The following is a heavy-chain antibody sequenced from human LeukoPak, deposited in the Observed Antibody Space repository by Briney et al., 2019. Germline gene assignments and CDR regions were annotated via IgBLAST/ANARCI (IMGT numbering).Heavy chain of an antibody. Sequence: GGSLRLSCAASGFTFRSYWMNWVRQAPGKGLEWVAIINRDESEQYYVDSVKGRFTISRDNSKNTLYLQMNSLRAEDTAVYYCARGYIYDSSGYPVFGAFDIWGQGTMVTVSS. J-gene: IGHJ3*02. V-gene: IGHV3-7*05. D-gene: IGHD3-22*01. CDR3: ARGYIYDSSGYPVFGAFDI. CDR1: GFTFRSYW. CDR2: INRDESEQ.